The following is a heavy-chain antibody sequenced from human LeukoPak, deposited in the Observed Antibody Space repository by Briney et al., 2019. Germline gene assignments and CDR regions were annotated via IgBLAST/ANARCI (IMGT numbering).Heavy chain of an antibody. Sequence: SETLSLTCTVSGGSVSSSSYYWGWIRQPPGKGLEWIGSIYYSGSTNYNPSLKSRVTISVDTSKNQFSLKLSSVTAADTAVYYCARRVREMATINWHFDLWGRGTLVTVSS. CDR1: GGSVSSSSYY. D-gene: IGHD5-24*01. CDR2: IYYSGST. V-gene: IGHV4-39*07. CDR3: ARRVREMATINWHFDL. J-gene: IGHJ2*01.